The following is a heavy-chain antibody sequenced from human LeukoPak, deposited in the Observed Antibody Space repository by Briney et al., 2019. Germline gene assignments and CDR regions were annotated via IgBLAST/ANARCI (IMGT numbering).Heavy chain of an antibody. CDR1: GGSFSTYY. CDR2: INHSGST. V-gene: IGHV4-34*01. Sequence: SETLSLTCAVYGGSFSTYYWSWIRQPPGKGLEWIGEINHSGSTNNNPSLKSRVTISVDMSKNQISLKLTSVAAADTAVYYCARLERDCSRFSCTYYSYYMDVWGKGTTVTISS. CDR3: ARLERDCSRFSCTYYSYYMDV. J-gene: IGHJ6*03. D-gene: IGHD2-2*01.